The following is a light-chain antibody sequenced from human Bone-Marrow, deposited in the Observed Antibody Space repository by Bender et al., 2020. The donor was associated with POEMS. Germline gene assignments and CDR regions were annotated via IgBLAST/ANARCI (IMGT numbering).Light chain of an antibody. CDR3: SSYTSTGTYV. CDR2: DVS. CDR1: SSGVGGSEY. Sequence: QSALTQPASVSGSPGQSNTVSRTEASSGVGGSEYVSWYQQHPGKAPKLMLYDVSNRPSGVSNRFSGSKSGNTASLVIAGLRAESEAEYYCSSYTSTGTYVFGSGTEVTVL. J-gene: IGLJ1*01. V-gene: IGLV2-14*01.